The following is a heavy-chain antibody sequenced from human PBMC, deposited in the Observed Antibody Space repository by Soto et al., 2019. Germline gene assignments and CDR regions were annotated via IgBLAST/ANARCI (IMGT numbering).Heavy chain of an antibody. Sequence: SVKVSCKASGFTFTSSAVQWVRQARGQRLEWIGWIVVGSGNTNYAQKFQERVTITRDMSTSTAYMELSSLRSEDTAVYYCAAGGNLTGDSWWYYGMDVWGQGTTVTVSS. V-gene: IGHV1-58*01. CDR3: AAGGNLTGDSWWYYGMDV. D-gene: IGHD3-22*01. J-gene: IGHJ6*02. CDR1: GFTFTSSA. CDR2: IVVGSGNT.